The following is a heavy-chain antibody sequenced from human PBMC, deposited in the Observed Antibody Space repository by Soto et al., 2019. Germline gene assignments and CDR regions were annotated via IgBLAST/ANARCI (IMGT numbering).Heavy chain of an antibody. CDR3: ARGGQDFWSGPFDY. Sequence: LALTCTFSGVSISNYYCNWIRQPAGKGLEWIGRIDTSGSTNYNPSLKSRVTMSVDTSKQEFSLKLSSVTAADTTLYYCARGGQDFWSGPFDYWGRGALVTVS. CDR1: GVSISNYY. CDR2: IDTSGST. V-gene: IGHV4-4*07. D-gene: IGHD3-3*01. J-gene: IGHJ4*02.